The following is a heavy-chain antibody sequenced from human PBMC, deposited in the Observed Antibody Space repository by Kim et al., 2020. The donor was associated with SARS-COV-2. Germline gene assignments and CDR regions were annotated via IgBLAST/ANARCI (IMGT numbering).Heavy chain of an antibody. CDR2: INPSGGST. CDR1: GYTFTSYY. Sequence: ASVKVSCKASGYTFTSYYMHWVRQAPGQGLEWMGIINPSGGSTSYAQKFQGRVTMTRDTSTSTVYMELSSLRSEDTAVYYCARDQGSKYCGGDCYSALGYWGQGTLVTVSS. V-gene: IGHV1-46*01. D-gene: IGHD2-21*02. CDR3: ARDQGSKYCGGDCYSALGY. J-gene: IGHJ4*02.